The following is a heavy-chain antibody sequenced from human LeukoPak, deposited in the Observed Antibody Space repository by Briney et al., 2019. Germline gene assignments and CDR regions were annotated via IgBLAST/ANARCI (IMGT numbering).Heavy chain of an antibody. D-gene: IGHD1-1*01. V-gene: IGHV4-4*07. J-gene: IGHJ4*02. CDR3: ARENAHYFDY. CDR2: IYTSGST. Sequence: SETLSLTCAVYGGSFSSYYWSWIRQPAGKGLEWIGRIYTSGSTNYNPSLKSRVTMSVDTSKNQFSLKLSSVTAADTAVYYCARENAHYFDYWGQGTLVTVSS. CDR1: GGSFSSYY.